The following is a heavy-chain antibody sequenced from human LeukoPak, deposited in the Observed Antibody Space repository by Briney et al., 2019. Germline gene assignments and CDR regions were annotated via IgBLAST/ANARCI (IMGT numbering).Heavy chain of an antibody. CDR2: ISGSGGST. D-gene: IGHD3/OR15-3a*01. J-gene: IGHJ4*02. CDR1: GFTFSSYA. Sequence: QPGGSLRLSCAASGFTFSSYAMSWVRQAPGKGLEWVSAISGSGGSTYYADSVKGRFTISRDNSKNTLYLQMNSLRAEDTAVYYCANAIPQDWLFPTSFDYWGQGTLVTVSS. V-gene: IGHV3-23*01. CDR3: ANAIPQDWLFPTSFDY.